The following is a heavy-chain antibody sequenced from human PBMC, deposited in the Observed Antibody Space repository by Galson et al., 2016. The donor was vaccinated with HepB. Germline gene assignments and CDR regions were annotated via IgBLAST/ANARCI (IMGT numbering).Heavy chain of an antibody. CDR3: AREGYGDFDQIPNYYYYGLDV. J-gene: IGHJ6*02. V-gene: IGHV3-48*01. D-gene: IGHD4-17*01. Sequence: SLRLSCAAPGFTLSSHSMNWVRQAPGKGLEWVSYITSSSSSIYYADSVKGRFTISRDNAKNSLYLQMNSLRGEDTAVYYCAREGYGDFDQIPNYYYYGLDVWGQGTTVTVSS. CDR2: ITSSSSSI. CDR1: GFTLSSHS.